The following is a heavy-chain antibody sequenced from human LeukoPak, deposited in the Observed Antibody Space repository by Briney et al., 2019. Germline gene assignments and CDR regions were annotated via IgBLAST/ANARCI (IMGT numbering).Heavy chain of an antibody. J-gene: IGHJ5*02. CDR3: ARDRHYYGSGSYNWFDP. D-gene: IGHD3-10*01. V-gene: IGHV3-74*01. Sequence: GGSLRLSCAASGFTFSSYWMHWVRQAPGKGLVWVSRINSDGSSTNYADSVKGRFTISRDNSKNTLYLQMNSLRAEDTAVYYCARDRHYYGSGSYNWFDPWGQGTLVTVSS. CDR2: INSDGSST. CDR1: GFTFSSYW.